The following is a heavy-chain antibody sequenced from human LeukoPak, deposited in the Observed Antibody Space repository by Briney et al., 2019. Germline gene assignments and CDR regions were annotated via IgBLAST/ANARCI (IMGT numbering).Heavy chain of an antibody. D-gene: IGHD2-2*01. CDR2: IYYSVST. J-gene: IGHJ5*02. V-gene: IGHV4-39*01. CDR1: GGSISSSSYY. CDR3: AVPAAKRPHWFDP. Sequence: SETLSLTCTVSGGSISSSSYYWGWIRQPPGEGLEWIGSIYYSVSTYYNPSLKSRVTISVDTSKNQFSLKLSSVTAADTAVYYCAVPAAKRPHWFDPWGQGTLVTVSS.